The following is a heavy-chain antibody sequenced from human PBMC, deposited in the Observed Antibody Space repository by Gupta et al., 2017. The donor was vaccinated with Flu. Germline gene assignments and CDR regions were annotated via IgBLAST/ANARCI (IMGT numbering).Heavy chain of an antibody. CDR1: GYY. D-gene: IGHD6-19*01. CDR2: INHSGST. J-gene: IGHJ3*02. Sequence: GYYWSWIRQPPGKGLEWIGEINHSGSTNYNPSLKSRVTISVDTSKNQFSLKLSSVTAADTAVYYCARVAVAGTSSYAFDIWGQGTMVTVSS. V-gene: IGHV4-34*01. CDR3: ARVAVAGTSSYAFDI.